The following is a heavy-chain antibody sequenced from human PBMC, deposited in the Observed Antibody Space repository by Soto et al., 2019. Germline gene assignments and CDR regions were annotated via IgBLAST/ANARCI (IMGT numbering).Heavy chain of an antibody. Sequence: QAQLVESGGGVVQPGRSLRLSCAASGFTFNNYAMHWVRQAPGKGLEWVAVISYDGTYKYYADSVKGRFTISRDNSKNTLDLQMNSLRADDTAVFYCARDRAWRGIVGTSGGFDYWGQGTLVTVSS. CDR3: ARDRAWRGIVGTSGGFDY. J-gene: IGHJ4*02. CDR1: GFTFNNYA. D-gene: IGHD5-12*01. CDR2: ISYDGTYK. V-gene: IGHV3-30-3*01.